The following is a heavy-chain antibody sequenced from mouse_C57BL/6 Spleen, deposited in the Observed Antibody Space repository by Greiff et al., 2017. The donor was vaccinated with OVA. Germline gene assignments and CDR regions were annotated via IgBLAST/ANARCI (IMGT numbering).Heavy chain of an antibody. D-gene: IGHD1-1*01. V-gene: IGHV1-76*01. J-gene: IGHJ4*01. CDR3: ARSGYYGICYDYAMDY. Sequence: QVQLQQSGAELVRPGASVKLSCKASGYTFTDYYINWVKQRPGQGLEWIARIYPGSGNTYYNEKFKGKATLTAEKSSSTAYMQLSSLTSEDSAVYFCARSGYYGICYDYAMDYWGQGTSVTGSS. CDR1: GYTFTDYY. CDR2: IYPGSGNT.